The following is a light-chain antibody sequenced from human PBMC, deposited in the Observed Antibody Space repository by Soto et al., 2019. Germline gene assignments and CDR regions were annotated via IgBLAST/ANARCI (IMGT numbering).Light chain of an antibody. J-gene: IGKJ2*01. V-gene: IGKV1-39*01. CDR1: QSISSF. Sequence: DIQMTQSPSSLSASVGDRVTITCRPSQSISSFLNWYQQKSGEAPKLLIYGASFLQSGVPSRFSRSGSGTDFTLTISSLQPEDFATYYCQQSYSTPFTFGQGTKLEIQ. CDR3: QQSYSTPFT. CDR2: GAS.